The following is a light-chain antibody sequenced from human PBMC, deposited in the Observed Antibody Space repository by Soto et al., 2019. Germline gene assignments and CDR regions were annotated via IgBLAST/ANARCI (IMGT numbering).Light chain of an antibody. J-gene: IGKJ5*01. CDR1: QSVGSSY. CDR3: QQYGSSPPIT. V-gene: IGKV3-20*01. Sequence: EIVLTQSPGTLSLPPGERATLSCRASQSVGSSYLVWYQQKPGQAPRLLIYGASSRATGIPDRFSGSGSGTDFTLTISRLEPEDFAVYYCQQYGSSPPITFGQGTRLEIK. CDR2: GAS.